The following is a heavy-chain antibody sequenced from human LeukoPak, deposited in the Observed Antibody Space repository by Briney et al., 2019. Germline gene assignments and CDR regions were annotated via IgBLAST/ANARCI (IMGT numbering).Heavy chain of an antibody. CDR2: MYYRGST. V-gene: IGHV4-59*01. CDR1: GGSISSYY. J-gene: IGHJ6*02. CDR3: ARVGYDSPGGYYGMDV. Sequence: SETLSLTCTVSGGSISSYYWSWIRQPPGKGLEWIGYMYYRGSTNYNPSLKSRVTISVDTSKNQFSLKLSSVTAADTAVYYCARVGYDSPGGYYGMDVWGQGTTVTVSS. D-gene: IGHD3-22*01.